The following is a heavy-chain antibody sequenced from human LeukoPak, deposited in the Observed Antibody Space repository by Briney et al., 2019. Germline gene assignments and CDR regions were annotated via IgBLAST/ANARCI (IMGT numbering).Heavy chain of an antibody. V-gene: IGHV3-9*01. D-gene: IGHD3-10*01. CDR3: AREQYYYGSGSYYALDY. CDR1: GFSFDDYA. Sequence: GGSLRLSCAASGFSFDDYAMHWVRQAPGEGLEWAAGISWNSGSIGYADSVKGRFTISRDNSKNTLYLQMSSLRAEDTAVYYCAREQYYYGSGSYYALDYWGQGTLVTVSS. CDR2: ISWNSGSI. J-gene: IGHJ4*02.